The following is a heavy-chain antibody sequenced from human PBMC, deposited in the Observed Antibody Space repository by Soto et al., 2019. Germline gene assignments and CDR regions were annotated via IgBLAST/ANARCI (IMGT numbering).Heavy chain of an antibody. Sequence: GESLNISCKGSGYSFTSYWIGWVRQMPGKGLEWMGIIYPGDSDTRYSPSFQGQVTISADKSISTAYLQWSSLKASDTAMYYCARQKKYGDLSGHPDYWGQGTLVSVSS. CDR3: ARQKKYGDLSGHPDY. CDR1: GYSFTSYW. J-gene: IGHJ4*01. D-gene: IGHD4-17*01. CDR2: IYPGDSDT. V-gene: IGHV5-51*01.